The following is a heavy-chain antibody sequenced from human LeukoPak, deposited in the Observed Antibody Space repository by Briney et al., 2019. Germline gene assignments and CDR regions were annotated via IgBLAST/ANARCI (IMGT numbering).Heavy chain of an antibody. CDR2: ISSSSNYI. Sequence: GGSLRLSCAASGFGFSSYDMNWVHQAPGKGLEWVSSISSSSNYIYYADSVKGRFTISRDNAKNSLYLQMNSLRAEDTAVYFCAREGRRTTFGNKWFDPWGQGTLVTVSS. D-gene: IGHD1-1*01. J-gene: IGHJ5*02. CDR3: AREGRRTTFGNKWFDP. CDR1: GFGFSSYD. V-gene: IGHV3-21*06.